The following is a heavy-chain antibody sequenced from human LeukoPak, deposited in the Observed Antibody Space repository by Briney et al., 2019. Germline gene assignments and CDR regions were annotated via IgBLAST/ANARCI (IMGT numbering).Heavy chain of an antibody. J-gene: IGHJ4*02. D-gene: IGHD1-1*01. CDR3: ARVAKERVGGVYYFDY. CDR2: IGTAGDT. V-gene: IGHV3-13*01. Sequence: GGSLRLSCAASGFTFSDYDMHWVRQATGKGLEWVSAIGTAGDTYYTGPVKGRFTISRENAKNSLYLQMNSLRAGDTAVYYCARVAKERVGGVYYFDYWGQGTLVTVSS. CDR1: GFTFSDYD.